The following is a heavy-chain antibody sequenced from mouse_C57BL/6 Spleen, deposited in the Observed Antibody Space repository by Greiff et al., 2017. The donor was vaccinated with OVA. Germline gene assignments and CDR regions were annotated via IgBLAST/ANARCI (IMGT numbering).Heavy chain of an antibody. CDR3: ARLGYDYDAWFAD. V-gene: IGHV1-81*01. D-gene: IGHD2-4*01. CDR2: IYPRSGNT. Sequence: VQLQQSGAELARPGASVKLSCKASGYTFTSYGISWVKQRTGQGLEWIGEIYPRSGNTYYNEKFKGKATLTADKSSSTAYMELRSLTSEDSAVYFCARLGYDYDAWFADWGQGTLVTVSA. CDR1: GYTFTSYG. J-gene: IGHJ3*01.